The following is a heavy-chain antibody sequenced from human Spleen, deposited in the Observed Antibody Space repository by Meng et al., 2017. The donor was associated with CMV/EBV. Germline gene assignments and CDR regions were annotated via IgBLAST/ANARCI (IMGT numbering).Heavy chain of an antibody. J-gene: IGHJ4*02. V-gene: IGHV3-48*04. CDR2: LSSSTTI. Sequence: GESLKISCAASGFTFSSYSLSWVRQAPGKGLEWVSYLSSSTTIYYADSVKGRFTISRDNAKNSLYLQMNSLRAEDTAVYYCARDSYGGNSLVFDYWGQGTLVTVSS. CDR1: GFTFSSYS. D-gene: IGHD4-23*01. CDR3: ARDSYGGNSLVFDY.